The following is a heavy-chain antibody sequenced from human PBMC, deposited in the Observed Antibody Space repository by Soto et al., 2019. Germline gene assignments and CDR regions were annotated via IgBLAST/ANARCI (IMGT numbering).Heavy chain of an antibody. D-gene: IGHD1-26*01. CDR2: IYYSGST. V-gene: IGHV4-59*08. CDR3: ARRYGSAFDI. J-gene: IGHJ3*02. CDR1: GGSLSPNY. Sequence: SETLSLTCTVSGGSLSPNYWSWIRQPPGKGLEWVGYIYYSGSTNYNPSLKSRVTISVDTSKNQFSLKLSSVTAADTAVYYCARRYGSAFDIWGQGTMVTVSS.